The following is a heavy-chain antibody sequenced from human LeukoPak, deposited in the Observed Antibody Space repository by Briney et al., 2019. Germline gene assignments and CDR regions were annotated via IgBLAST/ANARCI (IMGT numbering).Heavy chain of an antibody. D-gene: IGHD2-8*01. CDR1: GYTFTGYY. V-gene: IGHV1-2*02. CDR2: INPNSGGT. Sequence: ASVKVSCKASGYTFTGYYMHWVRQAPGQGLEWMGWINPNSGGTNYAQKFQGRVTMARDTSTSTVYMELSSLRSEDTAVYYCARVSRCCSNGGCCEYGIDVWGQGTTVTVSS. J-gene: IGHJ6*02. CDR3: ARVSRCCSNGGCCEYGIDV.